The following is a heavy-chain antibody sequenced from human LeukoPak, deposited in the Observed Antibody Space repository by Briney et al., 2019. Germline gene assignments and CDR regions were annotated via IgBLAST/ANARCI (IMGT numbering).Heavy chain of an antibody. CDR2: ISSSGSTI. J-gene: IGHJ4*02. CDR3: AKGGYCSGGSCYAVGPTDLYFDY. D-gene: IGHD2-15*01. Sequence: GGSLRLSCAASGFTFSSYEMNCVRQAPGKGLEWVSYISSSGSTIYYADSVKGRFTISRDNSKNTLYLQMNSLRAEDTAVYYCAKGGYCSGGSCYAVGPTDLYFDYWGQGTLVTVSS. V-gene: IGHV3-48*03. CDR1: GFTFSSYE.